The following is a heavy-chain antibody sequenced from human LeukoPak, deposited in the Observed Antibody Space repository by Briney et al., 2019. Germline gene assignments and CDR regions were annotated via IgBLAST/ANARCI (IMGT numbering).Heavy chain of an antibody. CDR3: ARSNQADDY. Sequence: GGSLRLSCAASGFTFSNYWLHWVRQVPGKGLVWVSRINPGGSSTTYADSVKGRFTISRDNAKNTLYLQMNSLRAEDTAAYYCARSNQADDYWGQGTLVTVSS. V-gene: IGHV3-74*01. J-gene: IGHJ4*02. CDR1: GFTFSNYW. D-gene: IGHD4-11*01. CDR2: INPGGSST.